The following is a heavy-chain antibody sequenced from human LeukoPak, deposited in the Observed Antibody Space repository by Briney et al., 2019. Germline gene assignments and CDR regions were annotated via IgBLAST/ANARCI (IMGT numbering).Heavy chain of an antibody. D-gene: IGHD5-18*01. V-gene: IGHV3-9*03. Sequence: GGSLRLSCAASGFTFDDYAIHWVRQAPGKGLEWVACTSWNSSGIGYADTVKGRINISRDNAKNSLYLQMNSLSAEDMALYYCAKSMGYSYGHDAFDIWGQGTMVTVSS. CDR3: AKSMGYSYGHDAFDI. CDR1: GFTFDDYA. J-gene: IGHJ3*02. CDR2: TSWNSSGI.